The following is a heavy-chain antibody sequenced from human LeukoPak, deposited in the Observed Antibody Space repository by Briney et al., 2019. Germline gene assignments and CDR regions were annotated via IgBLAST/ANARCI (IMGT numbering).Heavy chain of an antibody. D-gene: IGHD3-10*01. CDR2: INPNSGGT. J-gene: IGHJ5*02. CDR1: GYTFTGYY. V-gene: IGHV1-2*02. Sequence: GASVKVSCKASGYTFTGYYMHWVRQAPGQGLEWMGWINPNSGGTNYAQKFQGRDTMTRDTSISTAYMELSRLRSDDTAVYYCARSRMVRGVMSWFDPWGQGTLVTVSS. CDR3: ARSRMVRGVMSWFDP.